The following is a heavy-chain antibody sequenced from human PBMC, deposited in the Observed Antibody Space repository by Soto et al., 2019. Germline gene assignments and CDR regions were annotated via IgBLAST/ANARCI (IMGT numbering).Heavy chain of an antibody. CDR1: GGSVNSGDYY. J-gene: IGHJ5*02. D-gene: IGHD6-6*01. CDR2: IYYSGST. Sequence: SETLSLTCTVSGGSVNSGDYYWGWIRLPPGKGLEWIGYIYYSGSTYYNPSLKSRVTISVDTSKNQFSLKLSSVTAADTAVYYCARVVYSSSKRFLARWFDPWGQGSLVTVSS. V-gene: IGHV4-30-4*01. CDR3: ARVVYSSSKRFLARWFDP.